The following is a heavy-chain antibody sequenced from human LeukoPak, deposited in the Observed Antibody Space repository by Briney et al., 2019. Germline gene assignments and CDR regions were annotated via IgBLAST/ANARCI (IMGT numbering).Heavy chain of an antibody. Sequence: PGGSLRPSCAPSGFTFSSYAMSWVPQAPGKGLEWVPAISGSGGSTYYADSVKGRFTISRDNSKNTLYLQMNSLRAEDTAVYYCAKDWLITYDFWSGSHYYYYGMDVWGQGTTVTVSS. CDR1: GFTFSSYA. D-gene: IGHD3-3*01. J-gene: IGHJ6*02. CDR2: ISGSGGST. CDR3: AKDWLITYDFWSGSHYYYYGMDV. V-gene: IGHV3-23*01.